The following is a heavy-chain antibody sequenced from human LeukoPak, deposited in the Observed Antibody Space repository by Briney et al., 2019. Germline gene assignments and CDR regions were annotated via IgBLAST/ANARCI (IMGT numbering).Heavy chain of an antibody. CDR1: GGSISSSSYY. CDR3: ARDSGAGAFRNDAFDI. CDR2: IYYSGST. V-gene: IGHV4-39*07. D-gene: IGHD1-26*01. Sequence: SETLSLTCTVSGGSISSSSYYWGWIRQPPGKGLEWIGSIYYSGSTYYNPSLKSRVTISVDTSKNQFSLKLSSVTAAVTAVYYCARDSGAGAFRNDAFDIWGQGTMVTVSS. J-gene: IGHJ3*02.